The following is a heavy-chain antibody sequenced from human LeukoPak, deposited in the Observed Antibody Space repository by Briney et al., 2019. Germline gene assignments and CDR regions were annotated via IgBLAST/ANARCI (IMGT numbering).Heavy chain of an antibody. J-gene: IGHJ5*02. CDR2: ISWNSASI. CDR3: AKDMVRGVIGYWFDP. CDR1: GFSFDDYA. D-gene: IGHD3-10*01. Sequence: ARSLSLSCAASGFSFDDYAMHWVRQAPGQGLEWVSGISWNSASIGYAAPVKGRFTISRDNAKNSLYLQMNSLRAEDTALYYCAKDMVRGVIGYWFDPWGQGTLVSVSS. V-gene: IGHV3-9*01.